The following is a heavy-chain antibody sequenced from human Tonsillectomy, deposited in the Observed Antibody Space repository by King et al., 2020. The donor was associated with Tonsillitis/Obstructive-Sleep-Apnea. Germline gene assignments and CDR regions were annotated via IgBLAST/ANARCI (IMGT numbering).Heavy chain of an antibody. CDR1: GGSFSDYY. J-gene: IGHJ4*02. V-gene: IGHV4-34*01. Sequence: VQLQQWGAGLLKPSETLSLTCAVYGGSFSDYYWSWIRQPPGKGLEWIGEINHSGSTNYNPSLKSRVTISVDTSKNQFSLKLSSVTAADTAVYYCAREGKEGYYDFWSAHFDYWGQGTLVTVSS. CDR3: AREGKEGYYDFWSAHFDY. CDR2: INHSGST. D-gene: IGHD3-3*01.